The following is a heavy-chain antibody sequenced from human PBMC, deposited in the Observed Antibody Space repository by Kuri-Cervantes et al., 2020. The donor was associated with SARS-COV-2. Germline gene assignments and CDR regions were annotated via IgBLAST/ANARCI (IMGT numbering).Heavy chain of an antibody. CDR1: GFTFSSYS. CDR3: AKDLSGSYYFDY. J-gene: IGHJ4*02. D-gene: IGHD1-26*01. CDR2: ISSSSSTI. Sequence: GGSLRLSCAASGFTFSSYSMNWVRQAPGKGLEWVSYISSSSSTIYYADSVKGRFTISRDNSKNTLYLQMNSLRAEDTAVYYCAKDLSGSYYFDYWGQGTLVTVSS. V-gene: IGHV3-48*01.